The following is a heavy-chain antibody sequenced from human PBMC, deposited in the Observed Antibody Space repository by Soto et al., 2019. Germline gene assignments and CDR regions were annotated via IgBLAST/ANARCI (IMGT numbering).Heavy chain of an antibody. D-gene: IGHD3-10*01. CDR2: ISSSGGST. CDR3: AKPFSQGGPGRSNFDH. CDR1: GFTFSSYA. J-gene: IGHJ4*02. V-gene: IGHV3-23*01. Sequence: EVQLLESGGGLVQPGGSLRLSCAASGFTFSSYAMSWVRQAPGKGLEWVSSISSSGGSTYYADSVKGRFIISRDNSKNTLYLQMNSLRAEDTAAYYCAKPFSQGGPGRSNFDHWGQGTLVTVSS.